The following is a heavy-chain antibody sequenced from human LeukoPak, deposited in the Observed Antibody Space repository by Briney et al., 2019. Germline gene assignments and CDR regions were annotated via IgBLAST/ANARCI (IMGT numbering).Heavy chain of an antibody. CDR3: ARETGRGNAFDI. CDR1: GFTFSSYS. J-gene: IGHJ3*02. CDR2: ISSNSSYI. Sequence: GGSLRLSCAASGFTFSSYSMNWVRQAPGKGLEWVSSISSNSSYIYYADSVKGRFTISRDNAKNSLYLQMNSLRAEDTAVYYCARETGRGNAFDIWGQGTMVTVSS. V-gene: IGHV3-21*01. D-gene: IGHD1-14*01.